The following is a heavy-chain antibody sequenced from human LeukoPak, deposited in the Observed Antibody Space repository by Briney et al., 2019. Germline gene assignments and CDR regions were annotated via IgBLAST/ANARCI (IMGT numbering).Heavy chain of an antibody. V-gene: IGHV1-2*02. Sequence: ASVKVSCKASGYTFTGYYMHWVRQAPGQGLEWMGWINPNSGGTNYAQKFQGRVTMTRDTSISTAYMELSRLRSDDTAVYYCARGGDYDSSRGAFDIWGQGTMVTVPS. D-gene: IGHD3-22*01. CDR3: ARGGDYDSSRGAFDI. CDR1: GYTFTGYY. J-gene: IGHJ3*02. CDR2: INPNSGGT.